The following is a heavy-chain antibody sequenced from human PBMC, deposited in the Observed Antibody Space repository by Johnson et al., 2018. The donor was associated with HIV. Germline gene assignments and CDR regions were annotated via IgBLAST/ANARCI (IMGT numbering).Heavy chain of an antibody. D-gene: IGHD1-7*01. V-gene: IGHV3-72*01. Sequence: VQLVESGGGLVQPGGSLRLSCAASGFTFSDHYMDWVRQAPGKGLEWVGRTRNKAHSYTTEYAASVKGRFTISRDDSKNSLYLQMNSLKTEDTAVYYCVRVELGAFDSWGQGTMVTVSS. CDR2: TRNKAHSYTT. CDR1: GFTFSDHY. CDR3: VRVELGAFDS. J-gene: IGHJ3*02.